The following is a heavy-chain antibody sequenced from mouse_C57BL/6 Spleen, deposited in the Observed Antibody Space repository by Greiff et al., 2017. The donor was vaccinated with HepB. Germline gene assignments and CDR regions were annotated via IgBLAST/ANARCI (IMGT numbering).Heavy chain of an antibody. Sequence: EVQGVESGGGLVQPGGSMKLSCVASGFTFSNYWMNWVRQSPEKGLEWVAQIRLKSDNYATHYAESVKGRLTISRDESKSSVYLQMNNLRAEDTGIYYCTRGAYWGQGTLVTVSA. J-gene: IGHJ3*01. V-gene: IGHV6-3*01. CDR2: IRLKSDNYAT. CDR1: GFTFSNYW. CDR3: TRGAY.